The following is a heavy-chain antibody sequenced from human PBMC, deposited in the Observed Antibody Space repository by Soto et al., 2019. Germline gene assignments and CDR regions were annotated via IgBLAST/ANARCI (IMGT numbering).Heavy chain of an antibody. CDR2: IWYDGSNK. J-gene: IGHJ4*02. V-gene: IGHV3-33*01. CDR3: ARSRGSYYRVDY. CDR1: GFTFSSYG. D-gene: IGHD1-26*01. Sequence: ESGGGVVQPGRSLRLSCAASGFTFSSYGMHWVRQAPGKGLEWVAVIWYDGSNKYYADSVKGRFTISRDNSKNTLYLQMNSLRAEDTAVYYCARSRGSYYRVDYWGQGTLVTVSS.